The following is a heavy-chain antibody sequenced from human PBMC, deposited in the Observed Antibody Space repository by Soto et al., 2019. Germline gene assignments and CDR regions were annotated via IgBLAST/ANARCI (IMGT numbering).Heavy chain of an antibody. Sequence: QVQLQESGPGLVQPSQTLSLTCTVSGGSISSGGYYWSWIRQHPGTGLEWIGHISYSGSTYFNTSLKSRVTISVDTFKNQFSLIVNSVTDSDTAVYYCARGVLHWGQGILVTVSS. CDR1: GGSISSGGYY. CDR2: ISYSGST. CDR3: ARGVLH. V-gene: IGHV4-31*03. J-gene: IGHJ4*01.